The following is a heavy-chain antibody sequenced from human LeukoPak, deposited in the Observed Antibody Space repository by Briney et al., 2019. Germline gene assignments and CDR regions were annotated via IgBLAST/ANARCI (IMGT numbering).Heavy chain of an antibody. V-gene: IGHV3-64*01. CDR3: ARALGSNPNYFDY. Sequence: GGSLRLSCAASGFTFSSYAMHWVRQAPGKGLEYVSAISSNGGSTYYANSVKGRFTISRDNSKNTLYLQVGSLRAEDMAVYYCARALGSNPNYFDYWGQGTLVTVSS. CDR2: ISSNGGST. J-gene: IGHJ4*02. D-gene: IGHD3-16*01. CDR1: GFTFSSYA.